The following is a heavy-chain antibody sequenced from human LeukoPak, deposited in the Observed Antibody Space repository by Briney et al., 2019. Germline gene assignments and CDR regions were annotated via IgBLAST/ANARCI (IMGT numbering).Heavy chain of an antibody. CDR3: ARESQLTDY. CDR1: GGSISSSSYY. CDR2: IYYSGST. V-gene: IGHV4-39*07. D-gene: IGHD6-13*01. J-gene: IGHJ4*02. Sequence: PSETLSLTCTVSGGSISSSSYYWGWIRQPPGKGLEWIGSIYYSGSTYYNPSLKSRVTISVDTSKNQFSLKLSSVTAADTAVYYCARESQLTDYWGQGTLVTVSS.